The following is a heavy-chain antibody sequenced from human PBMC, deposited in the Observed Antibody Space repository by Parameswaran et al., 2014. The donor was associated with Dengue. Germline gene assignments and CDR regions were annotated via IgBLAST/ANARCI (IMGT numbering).Heavy chain of an antibody. CDR2: INPNSGGT. Sequence: WVRQAPGQGLEWMGWINPNSGGTNYAQKFQGWVTMTRDTSISTAYMELSRLRSDDTAVYYCARGSFYYYYMDVWGKGTTVTVSS. V-gene: IGHV1-2*04. CDR3: ARGSFYYYYMDV. J-gene: IGHJ6*03.